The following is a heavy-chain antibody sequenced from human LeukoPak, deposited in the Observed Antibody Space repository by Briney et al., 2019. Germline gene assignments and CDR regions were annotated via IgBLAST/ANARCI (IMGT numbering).Heavy chain of an antibody. V-gene: IGHV3-66*01. CDR2: IYSGGST. J-gene: IGHJ4*02. CDR3: ARGQAVTTPWYYFDY. CDR1: GFTVSSNY. Sequence: PGGSLRLSCAASGFTVSSNYMSWVRQAPGKGLEWVSVIYSGGSTYYADSVKGRFTISRDNSKNTLYLQMNSLRAEDTAVYYCARGQAVTTPWYYFDYWGQGTLVTVSS. D-gene: IGHD4-17*01.